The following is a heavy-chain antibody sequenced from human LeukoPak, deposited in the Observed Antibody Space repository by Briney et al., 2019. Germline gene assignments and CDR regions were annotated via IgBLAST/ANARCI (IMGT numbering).Heavy chain of an antibody. V-gene: IGHV3-30*02. CDR2: TRFDDSYK. Sequence: PGGSLRLSCAASGFTFSDYYMSWIRQAPGKGPEWVAFTRFDDSYKAYGDSVKGRFTISRDNSKNTLYLQMDSLRSDDTAVYYCAKSSAGITWFDPWGQGTLVTVSS. D-gene: IGHD1-1*01. CDR1: GFTFSDYY. CDR3: AKSSAGITWFDP. J-gene: IGHJ5*02.